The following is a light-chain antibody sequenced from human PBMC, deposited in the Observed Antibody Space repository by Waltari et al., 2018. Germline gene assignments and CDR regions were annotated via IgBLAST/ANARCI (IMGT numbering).Light chain of an antibody. Sequence: DIVMTQSPLPLSVTPGGPASISRRSSQSLLHSRGYNYLDWYLQKPGQSPQLLIYLGSNRASGVPDRFSGSGSGTDFILKISRVEAEDVGVYYCMQALQDLFTFGPGTKVDIK. CDR2: LGS. CDR1: QSLLHSRGYNY. CDR3: MQALQDLFT. J-gene: IGKJ3*01. V-gene: IGKV2-28*01.